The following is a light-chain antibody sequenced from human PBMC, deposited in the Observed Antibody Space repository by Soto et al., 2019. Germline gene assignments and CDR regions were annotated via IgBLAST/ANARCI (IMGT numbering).Light chain of an antibody. CDR2: AAS. V-gene: IGKV1-39*01. CDR1: QSISSH. CDR3: QESFSSLNT. J-gene: IGKJ2*01. Sequence: DIQMTQSPSSLSASVGDRVTITCRASQSISSHLNWYQQIPGKAPKLLIYAASSLVSGVPSRFSGSGSETDFTLTISSLQPEDFATYHCQESFSSLNTFGQGTKVDIK.